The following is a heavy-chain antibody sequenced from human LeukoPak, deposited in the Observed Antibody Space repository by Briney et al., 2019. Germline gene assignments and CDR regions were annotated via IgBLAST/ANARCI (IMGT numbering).Heavy chain of an antibody. CDR2: IYYGGST. CDR3: ASGRDGYNNHFDY. V-gene: IGHV4-59*08. CDR1: GGSISSYY. J-gene: IGHJ4*02. Sequence: SETLSLTCTVSGGSISSYYWSWIRQPPGKGLEWIGYIYYGGSTNYNPSLKSRVTISVDTSKNQFSLKLSSVTAADTAVYYCASGRDGYNNHFDYRGQGTLVTVSS. D-gene: IGHD5-24*01.